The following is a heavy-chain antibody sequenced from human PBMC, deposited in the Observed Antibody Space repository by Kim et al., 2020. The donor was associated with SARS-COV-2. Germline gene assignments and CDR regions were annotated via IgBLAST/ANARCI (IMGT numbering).Heavy chain of an antibody. Sequence: SETLSLTCTVSGGSVSSGSYYWSWNRQPPGKGLEWIGYIYYSGSTNYNPSLKSRVTISVDTSKNQFSLKLSSVTAADTAVYYCARDQEWFVELLGDYYYYGMDAWGQGTTVTVSS. J-gene: IGHJ6*02. V-gene: IGHV4-61*01. D-gene: IGHD3-10*01. CDR1: GGSVSSGSYY. CDR3: ARDQEWFVELLGDYYYYGMDA. CDR2: IYYSGST.